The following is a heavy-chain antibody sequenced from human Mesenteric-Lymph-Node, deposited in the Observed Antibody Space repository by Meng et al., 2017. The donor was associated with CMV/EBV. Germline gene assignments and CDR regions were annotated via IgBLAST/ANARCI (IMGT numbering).Heavy chain of an antibody. CDR2: ISTSNSYI. CDR1: GFTFSSYT. Sequence: GGSLRLSCAASGFTFSSYTMNWVRQAPGKGLEWVSSISTSNSYIYYPDSVRGRFTISRDNARNSLYLQMNSLRVEDTAVYYCARDERVDNSRYYYGMDVWGQGTTVTVSS. J-gene: IGHJ6*02. CDR3: ARDERVDNSRYYYGMDV. V-gene: IGHV3-21*01. D-gene: IGHD5-24*01.